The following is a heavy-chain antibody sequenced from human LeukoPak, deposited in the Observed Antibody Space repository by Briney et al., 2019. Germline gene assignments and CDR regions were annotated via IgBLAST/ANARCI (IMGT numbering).Heavy chain of an antibody. CDR2: IKADGSAK. J-gene: IGHJ3*02. D-gene: IGHD6-25*01. V-gene: IGHV3-7*01. Sequence: GGSLRLSCAASGFTFSRYWMSWVRQAPGKGLERVANIKADGSAKNYVDSVKGRFTISRDDAKNSLFLQMNSLRGEDTALYFCARERPAAASAFEIWGQGTRVTVSS. CDR1: GFTFSRYW. CDR3: ARERPAAASAFEI.